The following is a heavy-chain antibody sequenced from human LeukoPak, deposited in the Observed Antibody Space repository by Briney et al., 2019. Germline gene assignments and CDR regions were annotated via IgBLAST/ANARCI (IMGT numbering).Heavy chain of an antibody. CDR2: ISSSSGTI. V-gene: IGHV3-48*01. J-gene: IGHJ4*02. Sequence: TGGSLRLSCAASGFTFDSYSMNWVRRAPGKGLEWVSYISSSSGTIYYADSVKGRFTISRDNAKNSLYLQMNSLRAEDTAVYFCARESVAGISFDYWGQGTLVTVSS. CDR1: GFTFDSYS. D-gene: IGHD6-19*01. CDR3: ARESVAGISFDY.